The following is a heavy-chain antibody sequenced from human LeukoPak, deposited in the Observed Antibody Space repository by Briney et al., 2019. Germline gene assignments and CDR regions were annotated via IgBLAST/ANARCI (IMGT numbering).Heavy chain of an antibody. CDR1: GGTISSRSYY. CDR3: ARTYCGGDCRGYYYHYYMDV. D-gene: IGHD2-21*02. CDR2: FYTSGST. Sequence: ASETLSLTCTVSGGTISSRSYYWNWNRQPAGKGLEWIGRFYTSGSTYYNPSLKSRVTISVDTSKNQFSLKLSSVTAADTAVYYCARTYCGGDCRGYYYHYYMDVWGKGTTVTISS. J-gene: IGHJ6*03. V-gene: IGHV4-61*02.